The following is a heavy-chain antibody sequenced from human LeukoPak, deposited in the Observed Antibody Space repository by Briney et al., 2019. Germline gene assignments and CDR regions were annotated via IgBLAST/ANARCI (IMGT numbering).Heavy chain of an antibody. CDR1: GFTVSSNY. CDR2: IYSGGST. D-gene: IGHD3-3*01. J-gene: IGHJ4*02. CDR3: ARVDSSGYSDY. Sequence: PGGSLRLSCAASGFTVSSNYMSWVRQAPGKGLEWVSVIYSGGSTYYAGSVKGRFTISRDNSKNTLYLQMNSLRAEDTAVYYCARVDSSGYSDYWGQGILVTVS. V-gene: IGHV3-53*01.